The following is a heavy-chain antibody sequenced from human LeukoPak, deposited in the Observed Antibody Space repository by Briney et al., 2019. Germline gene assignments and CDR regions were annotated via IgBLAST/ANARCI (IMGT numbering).Heavy chain of an antibody. J-gene: IGHJ5*02. D-gene: IGHD6-13*01. CDR1: GFPLSSSA. V-gene: IGHV1-58*01. CDR2: IVVGSNNT. CDR3: AAPYSTRWFDL. Sequence: SVKVSCKASGFPLSSSAVQWVRQAGGQRLEWIGWIVVGSNNTNYAQKFQERVTITRDMSTSTAYMELSGLRSEDTAVYCCAAPYSTRWFDLWGRGTLVTVSS.